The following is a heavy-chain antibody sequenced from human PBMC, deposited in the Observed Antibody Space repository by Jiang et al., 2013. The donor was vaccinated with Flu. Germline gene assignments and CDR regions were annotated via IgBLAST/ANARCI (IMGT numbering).Heavy chain of an antibody. CDR1: GDSVSSNSAA. D-gene: IGHD2-15*01. CDR3: ARDLERYCSGGSCYSTRTHYYYYYGMDV. J-gene: IGHJ6*02. CDR2: TYYRSKWYN. V-gene: IGHV6-1*01. Sequence: QTLSLTCAISGDSVSSNSAAWNWIRQSPSRGLEWLGRTYYRSKWYNDYAVSVKSRITTNPDTSKNQFSLQLNSVTPEDTAVYYCARDLERYCSGGSCYSTRTHYYYYYGMDVWGQGTTVTVSS.